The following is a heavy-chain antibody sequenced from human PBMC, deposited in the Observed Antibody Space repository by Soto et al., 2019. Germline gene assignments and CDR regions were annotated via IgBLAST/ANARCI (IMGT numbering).Heavy chain of an antibody. V-gene: IGHV5-51*01. CDR2: IYPGDSDT. CDR3: ARQNNDDYVWGTVKSPFDY. CDR1: GYSFTSYW. J-gene: IGHJ4*02. Sequence: DSLTISFKGSGYSFTSYWIGLVRQMPGKSLEWMGIIYPGDSDTRHSPSFQGQVTMSVDKSISTAYLQWSSLKASDTAMYYCARQNNDDYVWGTVKSPFDYWGQGTLVTVSS. D-gene: IGHD3-16*01.